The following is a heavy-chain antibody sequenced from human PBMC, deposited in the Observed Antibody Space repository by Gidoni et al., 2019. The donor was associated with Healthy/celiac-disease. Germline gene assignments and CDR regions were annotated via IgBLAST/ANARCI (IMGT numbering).Heavy chain of an antibody. D-gene: IGHD5-18*01. Sequence: VQLQQWGAGLIKPSETLSLTCAVYGESFRGYYWSWIRQPPGKGLEWNGEINHSGSTNYSPSLKSRVTISVDTSKNQFSLKLSSVTAADTAVYYCARVTLRGYSYGYVDYWGQGTLVTVSS. CDR1: GESFRGYY. CDR3: ARVTLRGYSYGYVDY. CDR2: INHSGST. V-gene: IGHV4-34*01. J-gene: IGHJ4*02.